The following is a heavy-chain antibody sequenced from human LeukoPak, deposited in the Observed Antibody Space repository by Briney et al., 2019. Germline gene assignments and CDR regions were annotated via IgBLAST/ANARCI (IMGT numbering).Heavy chain of an antibody. CDR3: ATVRDRGYYFNY. D-gene: IGHD3-16*01. V-gene: IGHV3-30*03. J-gene: IGHJ4*02. Sequence: GGSLRLSCAASGFTFSNYAMHWVRQAPGKGLQWVAFISYDESDKFYADSVKGRFTLSRDNSKNTVYLQMNSLRAEDTAVYYCATVRDRGYYFNYWGQGTLVTVPS. CDR1: GFTFSNYA. CDR2: ISYDESDK.